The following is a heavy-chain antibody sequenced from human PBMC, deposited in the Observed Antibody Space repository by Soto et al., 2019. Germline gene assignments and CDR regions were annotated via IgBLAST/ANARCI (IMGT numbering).Heavy chain of an antibody. Sequence: GGSLRLSCAASGFTFSSYSMNWVRQAPGKGLEWVSSISSSSSYIYYADSVKGRFTISRDNAKNSLYLQMNSLRAEDTAVYYCARVTDYDFWSGFPDDAFDIWGQGTMVTVSS. CDR1: GFTFSSYS. CDR3: ARVTDYDFWSGFPDDAFDI. D-gene: IGHD3-3*01. V-gene: IGHV3-21*01. CDR2: ISSSSSYI. J-gene: IGHJ3*02.